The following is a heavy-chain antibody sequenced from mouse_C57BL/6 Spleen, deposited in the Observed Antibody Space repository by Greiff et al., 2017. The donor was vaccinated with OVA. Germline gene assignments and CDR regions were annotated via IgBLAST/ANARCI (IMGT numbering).Heavy chain of an antibody. CDR3: ANYYGSEDWYFDV. J-gene: IGHJ1*03. V-gene: IGHV5-17*01. Sequence: EVQGVESGGGLVKPGGSLKLSCAASGFTFSDYGMHWVRQAPEKGLEWVAYISSGSSTIYYADTVKSRFTISRDNAKNTLFLQMTSLRSEDTAMYYCANYYGSEDWYFDVWGTGTTVTVSS. CDR2: ISSGSSTI. CDR1: GFTFSDYG. D-gene: IGHD1-1*01.